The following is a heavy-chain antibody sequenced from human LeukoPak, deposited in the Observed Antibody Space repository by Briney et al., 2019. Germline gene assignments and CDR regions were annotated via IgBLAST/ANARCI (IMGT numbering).Heavy chain of an antibody. CDR2: IYYSGST. D-gene: IGHD3-16*01. J-gene: IGHJ4*02. Sequence: PSETLSLTCTVSGGSISSSSYYWSWLRQPPGKGLEWIGYIYYSGSTNYSPSLKSRVTMSVDTSKNQLFLKLSSVTAADTAVYYCASLGSVDYWGQGTLVTVSS. CDR3: ASLGSVDY. CDR1: GGSISSSSYY. V-gene: IGHV4-61*01.